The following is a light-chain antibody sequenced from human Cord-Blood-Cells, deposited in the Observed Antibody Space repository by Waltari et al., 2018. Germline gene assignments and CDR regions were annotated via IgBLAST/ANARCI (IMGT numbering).Light chain of an antibody. CDR3: SSDAGSNKLV. Sequence: QSALTQPPSTSGSPGPSVTTSCPGTSSDVGGYNYVPWYQQHPGKAPKLMLYEVSKRPSGVPDRFSGSKSGNTASLTVSGLQAEDEADYYCSSDAGSNKLVFGGGTKLTVL. CDR1: SSDVGGYNY. J-gene: IGLJ2*01. CDR2: EVS. V-gene: IGLV2-8*01.